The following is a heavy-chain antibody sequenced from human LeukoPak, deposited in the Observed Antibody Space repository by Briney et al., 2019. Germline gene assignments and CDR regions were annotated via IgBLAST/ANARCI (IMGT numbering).Heavy chain of an antibody. CDR3: ARESYYYDSSGYYYTSGMEV. Sequence: GGSLRLSCAASGFTFSSYSMNWVRQAPGKGLEWVSSISSSGTYIYYADSLKGRFTISRDNAKNSLYLQMNSLRAEDTAVYYCARESYYYDSSGYYYTSGMEVWGQGTTVTVSS. CDR2: ISSSGTYI. CDR1: GFTFSSYS. J-gene: IGHJ6*02. V-gene: IGHV3-21*01. D-gene: IGHD3-22*01.